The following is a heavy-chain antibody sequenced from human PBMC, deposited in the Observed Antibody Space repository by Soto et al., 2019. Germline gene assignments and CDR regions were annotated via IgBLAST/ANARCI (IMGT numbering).Heavy chain of an antibody. CDR3: ARFNWYFDL. CDR1: GGSISSYY. CDR2: IYYRGST. J-gene: IGHJ2*01. V-gene: IGHV4-59*01. Sequence: QVQLQESGPGLVKPSETLSLTCTVSGGSISSYYWSWIRQPPGKGLEWIGYIYYRGSTNYNPSLKSRVALSVATSKNQFSLKLSSVTAADTAMYYCARFNWYFDLWGRGTLVTVSS.